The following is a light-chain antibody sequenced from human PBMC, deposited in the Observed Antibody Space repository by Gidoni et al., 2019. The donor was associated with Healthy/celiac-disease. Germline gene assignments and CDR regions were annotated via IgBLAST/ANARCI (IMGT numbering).Light chain of an antibody. J-gene: IGLJ2*01. CDR2: RDS. CDR3: QVWDSSTVV. V-gene: IGLV3-9*01. Sequence: SSELTPPLSVSVALGPTARITCGGNNMGSKNVHWYQQKPGQAPVLVIYRDSNRPSGIPERFSGSNSGNTATLTISRAQAGDEADYYCQVWDSSTVVFGGGTKLTVL. CDR1: NMGSKN.